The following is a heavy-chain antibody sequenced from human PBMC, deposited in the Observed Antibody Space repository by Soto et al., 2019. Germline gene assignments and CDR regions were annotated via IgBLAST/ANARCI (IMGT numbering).Heavy chain of an antibody. V-gene: IGHV3-23*01. J-gene: IGHJ4*02. Sequence: PGGSLRRSCAASGFTFSSYAMSWVRQAPGKGLEWVSTISGNGEASHYADSVKGRFSISRDSSTNTLFLQMNSLRAEDTAVYYCATRAGYCRTFLFQYFDYWGQGTLVTVSS. D-gene: IGHD2-2*01. CDR2: ISGNGEAS. CDR1: GFTFSSYA. CDR3: ATRAGYCRTFLFQYFDY.